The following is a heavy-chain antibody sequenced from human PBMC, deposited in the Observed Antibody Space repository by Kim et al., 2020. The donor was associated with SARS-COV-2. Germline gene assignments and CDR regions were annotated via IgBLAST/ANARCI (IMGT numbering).Heavy chain of an antibody. J-gene: IGHJ6*02. D-gene: IGHD3-9*01. CDR3: ARQKVHYDFLTERYFDMDV. CDR1: GFTFSDYY. V-gene: IGHV3-11*06. Sequence: GGSLRLSCTASGFTFSDYYMNWIRQAPGKGLEWLSYISSTSYYINYADSVKGRFTISRDNAKNSLYLQMDNLRAEDTALYYCARQKVHYDFLTERYFDMDVWGQGTTVTVSS. CDR2: ISSTSYYI.